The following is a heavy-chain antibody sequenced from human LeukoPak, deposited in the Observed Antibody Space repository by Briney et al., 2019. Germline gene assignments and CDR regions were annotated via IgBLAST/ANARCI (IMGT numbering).Heavy chain of an antibody. V-gene: IGHV3-20*04. D-gene: IGHD3-3*01. CDR2: INWNGDST. CDR3: AGDGLPYYNFWSGYPY. J-gene: IGHJ4*02. CDR1: GFIFDNYG. Sequence: PGGSLSLSCVVSGFIFDNYGLSWVRQVPGKGLEWVSGINWNGDSTGYVDSVKGRFTISRDNAKNSLYLQMNSLRAEDTAFYYCAGDGLPYYNFWSGYPYWGQGILVTVSS.